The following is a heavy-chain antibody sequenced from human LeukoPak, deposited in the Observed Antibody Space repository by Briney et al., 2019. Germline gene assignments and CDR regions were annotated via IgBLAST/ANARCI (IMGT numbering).Heavy chain of an antibody. D-gene: IGHD2-15*01. J-gene: IGHJ4*02. CDR1: GFTFSSYA. V-gene: IGHV3-23*01. Sequence: GGSLRLSCAASGFTFSSYAMSWVRQAPGKRLEWVSAISGSGGSTYYADSVKGRFTISRDNSKNTLYLQMNSLRAEDTAVYYCANLHCSGGSCYSEDYFDYWGQGTLVTVSS. CDR2: ISGSGGST. CDR3: ANLHCSGGSCYSEDYFDY.